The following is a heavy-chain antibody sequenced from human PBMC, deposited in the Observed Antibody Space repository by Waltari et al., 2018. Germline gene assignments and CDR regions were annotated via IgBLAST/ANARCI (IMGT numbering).Heavy chain of an antibody. CDR2: MSYSGAT. CDR1: GSSIPSNSPY. V-gene: IGHV4-39*01. CDR3: VTYIGASLGTASFDV. J-gene: IGHJ3*01. D-gene: IGHD5-12*01. Sequence: QLQLHESGPGLVKPSETLSLTCHVSGSSIPSNSPYWGWIRQPPGQGLEWIGTMSYSGATYISPSLKSRVTISRDTSRDQMSLKLDSVTAADTAVYYCVTYIGASLGTASFDVWGQGTMVTVSS.